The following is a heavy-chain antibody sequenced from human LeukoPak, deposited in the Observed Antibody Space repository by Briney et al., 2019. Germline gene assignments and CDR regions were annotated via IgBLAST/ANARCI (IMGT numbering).Heavy chain of an antibody. CDR2: ISAYNGNT. V-gene: IGHV1-18*01. J-gene: IGHJ4*02. Sequence: ASVKVSCKASGYTFTSYGISWVRQAPGQGLEWMGWISAYNGNTNYAQKLQGRVTMTTDTSTSTAYMELSSLRSGDTAVYYCARFAVHRRLAVAGQFGLDYWGQGTLVTASS. D-gene: IGHD6-19*01. CDR3: ARFAVHRRLAVAGQFGLDY. CDR1: GYTFTSYG.